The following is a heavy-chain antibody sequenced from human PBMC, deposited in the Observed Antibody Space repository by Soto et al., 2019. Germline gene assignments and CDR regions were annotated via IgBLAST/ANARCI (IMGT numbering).Heavy chain of an antibody. V-gene: IGHV3-48*01. J-gene: IGHJ3*02. D-gene: IGHD4-17*01. CDR2: ISSSSSTI. Sequence: WGSLRLSCAASGFTFSSYIMNWVRQAPGKGLEWVSYISSSSSTIYYADSVKGRFTISRDNAKNSLYLQMNSLRAEDTAVYYCARDRYGDYVADIWGQGTMVTVSS. CDR3: ARDRYGDYVADI. CDR1: GFTFSSYI.